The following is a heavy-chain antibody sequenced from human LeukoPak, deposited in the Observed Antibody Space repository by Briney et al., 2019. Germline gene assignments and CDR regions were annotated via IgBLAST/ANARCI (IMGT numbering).Heavy chain of an antibody. J-gene: IGHJ4*02. CDR1: GYTFNAHF. D-gene: IGHD1-7*01. CDR2: INPNSGNT. V-gene: IGHV1-8*02. Sequence: ASVKVSCKASGYTFNAHFIHWVRQAPGQGLEWMGWINPNSGNTGYAQKFQGRVTMTRNTSISTAYMELSSLRSEDTAVCYCARGGKSADEVTGTTRIGDYWGQGTLVTVSS. CDR3: ARGGKSADEVTGTTRIGDY.